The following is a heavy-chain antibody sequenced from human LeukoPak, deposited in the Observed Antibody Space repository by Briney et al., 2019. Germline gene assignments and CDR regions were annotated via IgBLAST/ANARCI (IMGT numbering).Heavy chain of an antibody. CDR3: ARARSSYGYGDAFDI. CDR1: GFTFSSYW. D-gene: IGHD5-18*01. V-gene: IGHV3-7*01. CDR2: IKQDGSEK. Sequence: GGSLRLSCAASGFTFSSYWMSWVRQAPGKGLEWVANIKQDGSEKYYVDSVKGRFTIARDNSKSTLYLQMNSLRAEDTAVYYCARARSSYGYGDAFDIWGQGTMVTVSS. J-gene: IGHJ3*02.